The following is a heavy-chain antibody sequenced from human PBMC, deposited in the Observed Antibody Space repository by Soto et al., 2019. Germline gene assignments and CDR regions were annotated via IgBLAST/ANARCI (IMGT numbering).Heavy chain of an antibody. CDR2: IIPIFGTA. D-gene: IGHD1-26*01. V-gene: IGHV1-69*13. CDR1: GGTFSSYA. CDR3: ARDGVGATTFFGFLDY. Sequence: ASVKVSCKASGGTFSSYAISWVRQAPGQGLEWMGGIIPIFGTANYAQKFQGRVTITADESTSTAYMELSSLRSEDTAVYYCARDGVGATTFFGFLDYWGQGTLVTVSS. J-gene: IGHJ4*02.